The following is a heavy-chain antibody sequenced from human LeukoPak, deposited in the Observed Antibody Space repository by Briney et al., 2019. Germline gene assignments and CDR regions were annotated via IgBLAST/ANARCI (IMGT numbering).Heavy chain of an antibody. J-gene: IGHJ6*04. Sequence: SQTLSLTCTVSGGSISSGSYYWSWIRQPAGKGLEWIGRIYTSGSTNYNPSLKSRVTISVDTSKNQFSLKLSSVTAADTAVYYCVRDRRGRDCSGGSCSDLDVWGKGTTVTVSS. CDR2: IYTSGST. CDR1: GGSISSGSYY. V-gene: IGHV4-61*02. D-gene: IGHD2-15*01. CDR3: VRDRRGRDCSGGSCSDLDV.